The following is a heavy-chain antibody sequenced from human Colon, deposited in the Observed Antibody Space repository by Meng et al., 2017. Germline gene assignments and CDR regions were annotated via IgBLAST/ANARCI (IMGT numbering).Heavy chain of an antibody. Sequence: QVQLVESGGGFVQPGRSLRLACEAAGFTFGSYSMHWVRQAPGKGLDWVAVTSYDEGTKYYADSVRGRFTISRDNSKNTLYLQMNSLRAEDTAVYYCAREPDHRSWLDTWGQGTLVTVSS. CDR1: GFTFGSYS. D-gene: IGHD1-14*01. V-gene: IGHV3-30*04. CDR3: AREPDHRSWLDT. CDR2: TSYDEGTK. J-gene: IGHJ5*02.